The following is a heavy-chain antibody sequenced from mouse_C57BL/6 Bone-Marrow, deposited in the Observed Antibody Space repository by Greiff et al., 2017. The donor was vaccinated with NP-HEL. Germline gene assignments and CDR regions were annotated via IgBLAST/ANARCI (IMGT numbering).Heavy chain of an antibody. J-gene: IGHJ4*01. CDR2: IDPNSGGT. Sequence: QVQLQQPGAELVKPGASVKLSCKASGYTFTSYWMHWVKQRPGRGLEWIGRIDPNSGGTKYNEKFKSKATLTVDKPSSTAYMQLSSLTSEDSAVYYCARGLGWLRLYYYAMDYWGQGTSVTVSS. CDR3: ARGLGWLRLYYYAMDY. D-gene: IGHD2-2*01. CDR1: GYTFTSYW. V-gene: IGHV1-72*01.